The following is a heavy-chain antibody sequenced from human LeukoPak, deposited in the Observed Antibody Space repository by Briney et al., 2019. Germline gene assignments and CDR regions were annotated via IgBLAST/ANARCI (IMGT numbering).Heavy chain of an antibody. D-gene: IGHD3-9*01. V-gene: IGHV4-39*01. J-gene: IGHJ4*02. CDR3: ARHVWLQPFDY. Sequence: SETLSLTCTVSGGSISSSTYYWGWIRQPPGKGLEWIGNIFYTGSTYYHPSLRSRVTISVDTSKNQFSLKLSSVTAADTAVYYCARHVWLQPFDYWGQGTLVTVSS. CDR2: IFYTGST. CDR1: GGSISSSTYY.